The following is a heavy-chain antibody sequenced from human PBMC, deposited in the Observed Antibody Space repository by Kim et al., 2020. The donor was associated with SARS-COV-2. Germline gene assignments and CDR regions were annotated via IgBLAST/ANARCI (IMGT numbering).Heavy chain of an antibody. CDR2: INGGNGNR. CDR3: ARVLYTYGAGYDK. J-gene: IGHJ4*02. CDR1: GYSFTGYA. Sequence: ASVKVSCKASGYSFTGYAIHWVRQAPGQGLEWMGWINGGNGNRRYSQKLEGRVTLTRDTSARTAYMELVSLRAEDTAVYFCARVLYTYGAGYDKWGQGTL. D-gene: IGHD2-8*01. V-gene: IGHV1-3*01.